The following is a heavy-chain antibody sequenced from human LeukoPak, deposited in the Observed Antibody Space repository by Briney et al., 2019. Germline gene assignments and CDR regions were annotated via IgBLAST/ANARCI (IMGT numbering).Heavy chain of an antibody. CDR1: GGTFSSYA. D-gene: IGHD1-26*01. CDR3: ARDSGDYYFDY. V-gene: IGHV1-69*05. J-gene: IGHJ4*02. CDR2: IIPIFGTA. Sequence: SVKVSCKASGGTFSSYAISWVRQAPGQGLEWMGRIIPIFGTANYAQRFQGRVTITTDESTSTAYMELSSLRSENTAVYYCARDSGDYYFDYWGQGTLVTVSS.